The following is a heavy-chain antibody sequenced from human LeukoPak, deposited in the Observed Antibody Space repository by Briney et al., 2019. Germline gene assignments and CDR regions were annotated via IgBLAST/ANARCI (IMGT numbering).Heavy chain of an antibody. D-gene: IGHD3-10*01. CDR1: GGSFSGYY. CDR2: INHSGST. Sequence: SETLSLTCAVYGGSFSGYYWSWIRQPPGKGLEWIGEINHSGSTNYNPSLKSRVTISVDTSKNQFSLKLSSVTAADTAVYYCARASEFDPWGKGTTVTVSS. V-gene: IGHV4-34*01. CDR3: ARASEFDP. J-gene: IGHJ6*04.